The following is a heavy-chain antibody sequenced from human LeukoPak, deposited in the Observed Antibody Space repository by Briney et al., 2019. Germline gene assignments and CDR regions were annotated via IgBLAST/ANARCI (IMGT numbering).Heavy chain of an antibody. Sequence: GGSLRLYCAASGFTFSSYEMNWVRQAPGKGLKWVSYISSSGSTIYYADPVKGRFTISRDHAKTSLYLQMNSLRAEDTAVYYCARDPSLAVAGFFDYWGQGTLVTVSS. J-gene: IGHJ4*02. CDR1: GFTFSSYE. CDR3: ARDPSLAVAGFFDY. CDR2: ISSSGSTI. V-gene: IGHV3-48*03. D-gene: IGHD6-19*01.